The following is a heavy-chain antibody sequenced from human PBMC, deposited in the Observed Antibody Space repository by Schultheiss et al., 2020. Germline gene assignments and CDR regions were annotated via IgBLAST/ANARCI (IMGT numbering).Heavy chain of an antibody. CDR1: GYTFTSYD. V-gene: IGHV1-8*01. CDR3: ARGQLWSYAMDV. D-gene: IGHD7-27*01. Sequence: ASVKVSCKASGYTFTSYDINWVRQATGQGLEWMGWMNPNSGNTGYAQKFQGRVTMTRNTSISTAYMELSSLRSEDTAVYYCARGQLWSYAMDVWGQGTTVTVSS. CDR2: MNPNSGNT. J-gene: IGHJ6*02.